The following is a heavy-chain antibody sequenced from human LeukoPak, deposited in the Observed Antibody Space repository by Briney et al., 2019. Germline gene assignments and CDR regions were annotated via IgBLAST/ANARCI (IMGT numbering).Heavy chain of an antibody. Sequence: PSEILSLTCAVYGGSFSGYYWSWMRQPPGKGLEWIGEINHSGSTNYNPSLKSRVTISVDTSKNQFSLKLSSVTAADTAVYYCARGGPGIAVSGHFDYWGQGTLVTVSS. CDR1: GGSFSGYY. CDR2: INHSGST. D-gene: IGHD6-19*01. V-gene: IGHV4-34*01. CDR3: ARGGPGIAVSGHFDY. J-gene: IGHJ4*02.